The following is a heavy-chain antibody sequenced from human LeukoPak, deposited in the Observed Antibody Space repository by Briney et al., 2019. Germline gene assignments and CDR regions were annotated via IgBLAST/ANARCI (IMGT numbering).Heavy chain of an antibody. CDR2: ISSSSNVI. Sequence: GGPLRLSCAASGFTFGDYYMSWIRQAPGKGLEWVSYISSSSNVIYYTDSVKGRFTISRDNARNLLSLQMNSLRAEDTAVYYCARGDPIYDFWSGGDYWGQGSLVTVSS. J-gene: IGHJ4*02. CDR3: ARGDPIYDFWSGGDY. D-gene: IGHD3-3*01. CDR1: GFTFGDYY. V-gene: IGHV3-11*04.